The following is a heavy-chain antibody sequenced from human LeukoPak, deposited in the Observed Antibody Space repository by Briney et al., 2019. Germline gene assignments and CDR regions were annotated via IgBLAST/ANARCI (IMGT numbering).Heavy chain of an antibody. CDR2: IYYSGST. D-gene: IGHD2-15*01. CDR1: GGSISSYF. Sequence: SETLSLTCTVSGGSISSYFWSWIRQPPGKGLKWIGYIYYSGSTNYNPSLKSRVTISVDTSKNQFSLKLSSVTAADTAVYYCARVRLGYCSGGSCSYPYYFDYWGQGTLVTVSS. CDR3: ARVRLGYCSGGSCSYPYYFDY. J-gene: IGHJ4*02. V-gene: IGHV4-59*01.